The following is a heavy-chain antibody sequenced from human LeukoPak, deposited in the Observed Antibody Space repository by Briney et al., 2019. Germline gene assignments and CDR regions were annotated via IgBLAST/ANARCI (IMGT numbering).Heavy chain of an antibody. J-gene: IGHJ4*02. V-gene: IGHV3-53*01. D-gene: IGHD2-2*01. CDR2: IYSGCST. Sequence: DPGGSLRLSCAASGLTVRTYYMTWVRQAPGKGLEGVSVIYSGCSTYYADSVKGRFTVSRDNSKNTLYLQMNSLRPEDTPMYYCARGLGYCTSTTCLLPFDYWGQGTLVTVSS. CDR3: ARGLGYCTSTTCLLPFDY. CDR1: GLTVRTYY.